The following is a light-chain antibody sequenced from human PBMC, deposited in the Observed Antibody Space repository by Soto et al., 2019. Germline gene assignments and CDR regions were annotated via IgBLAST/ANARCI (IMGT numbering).Light chain of an antibody. J-gene: IGKJ1*01. CDR1: QSVSSNY. CDR3: QQYGSSPRT. CDR2: GAS. Sequence: EIVLTRSPGTLSLSPGERGTLSCRASQSVSSNYLAWYQQRPGQAPRLLIYGASIRATGIPDRFSGTGSGTDFTLTISRLEPEDFAVYYCQQYGSSPRTFGQGTKVDIK. V-gene: IGKV3-20*01.